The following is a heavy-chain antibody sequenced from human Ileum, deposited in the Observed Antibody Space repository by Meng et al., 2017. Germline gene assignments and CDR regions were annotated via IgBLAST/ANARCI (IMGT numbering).Heavy chain of an antibody. Sequence: PGRVEPSHALSLTCAVSGGAIESNNLWTWIVQPPGQGLEWIGEGYHSGSTHYNPAHQSRVTISIDNSKNRFSLSLESVTAADTAIYYCVRADYVRYFDLWGRGTLVTVSS. CDR1: GGAIESNNL. D-gene: IGHD3-10*02. CDR3: VRADYVRYFDL. V-gene: IGHV4-4*02. CDR2: GYHSGST. J-gene: IGHJ2*01.